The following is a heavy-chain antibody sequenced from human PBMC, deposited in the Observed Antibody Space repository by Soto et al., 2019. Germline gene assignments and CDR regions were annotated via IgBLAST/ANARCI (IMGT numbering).Heavy chain of an antibody. D-gene: IGHD2-15*01. Sequence: QLQLQESGPGLVKPSETLSLTCTVSGGSISSSSYYWGWIRQPPGKGLEWIGSIYYSGSTYYNPSLKSRVTISVDTSKNQFSLKLSSVTAADTAVYYCARHDGLYCSGGSCYSGFGYWGQGTLVTVSS. CDR2: IYYSGST. J-gene: IGHJ4*02. V-gene: IGHV4-39*01. CDR3: ARHDGLYCSGGSCYSGFGY. CDR1: GGSISSSSYY.